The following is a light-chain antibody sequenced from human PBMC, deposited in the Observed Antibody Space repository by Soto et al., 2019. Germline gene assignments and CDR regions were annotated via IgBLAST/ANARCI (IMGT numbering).Light chain of an antibody. CDR3: QVWDSSTGV. CDR2: RDT. V-gene: IGLV3-9*01. Sequence: SYELTQPLSVSVALGQTARITCGGNNIGNKNVHWYQQKPGQVPVLVIYRDTDRPSGIPERFSGANSGNTAILTISRAQAGDEADYYCQVWDSSTGVFGAGTKLTVL. CDR1: NIGNKN. J-gene: IGLJ1*01.